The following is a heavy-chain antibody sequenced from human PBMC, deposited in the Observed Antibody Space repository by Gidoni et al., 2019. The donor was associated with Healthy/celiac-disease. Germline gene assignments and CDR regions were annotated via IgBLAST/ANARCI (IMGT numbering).Heavy chain of an antibody. CDR1: GGSFSGSY. CDR2: INHGGST. D-gene: IGHD3-3*01. CDR3: ARATWYYDFWSGYPNWFDP. Sequence: QVQLQQWGAGLLKPSETLSLTCAVYGGSFSGSYWSWIRQPPGKGLEWIGEINHGGSTNYNPSLKSRVTISVDTSKNQFSLKLSSVTAADTAVYYCARATWYYDFWSGYPNWFDPWGQGTLVTVSS. V-gene: IGHV4-34*01. J-gene: IGHJ5*02.